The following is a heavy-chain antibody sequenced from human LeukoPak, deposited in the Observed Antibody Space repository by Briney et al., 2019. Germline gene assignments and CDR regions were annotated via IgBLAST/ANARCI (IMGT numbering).Heavy chain of an antibody. CDR2: IYTTGST. CDR1: GGSVSSGHYY. J-gene: IGHJ4*02. D-gene: IGHD1-26*01. Sequence: SQTLSLTCNVSGGSVSSGHYYWSWIRQPAGKGLEWIGRIYTTGSTDYNSSLKSRVTISVDTSKNQIPLKLRSVTAADTAVYFCARARYSAAPDYWGQGTLVTVSS. CDR3: ARARYSAAPDY. V-gene: IGHV4-61*02.